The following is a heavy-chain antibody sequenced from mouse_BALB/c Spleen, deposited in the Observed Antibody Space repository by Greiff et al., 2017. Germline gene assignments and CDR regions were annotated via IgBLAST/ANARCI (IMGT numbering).Heavy chain of an antibody. J-gene: IGHJ3*01. V-gene: IGHV5-4*02. Sequence: EAQVVESGGGLVKPGGSLKLSCAASGFTFSDYYMYWVRQTPEKRLEWVATISDGGSYTYYPDSVKGRFTISRDNAKNNPYLQMSSLKSEDTAMYYCASPTIGSTGFAYWGQGTLVTVSA. CDR1: GFTFSDYY. CDR2: ISDGGSYT. D-gene: IGHD2-14*01. CDR3: ASPTIGSTGFAY.